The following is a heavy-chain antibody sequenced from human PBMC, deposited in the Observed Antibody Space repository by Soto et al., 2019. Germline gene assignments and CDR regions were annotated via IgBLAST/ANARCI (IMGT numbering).Heavy chain of an antibody. Sequence: QLQLQESGPGLVKPSETLSLTCTASDGSISSSRNYWAWIRQPPGKGQEWIGSVYYSGTTYYNPSLQSRVTISVDTSKNQFSLWLNSMTAADTAVYYCARHERYNWFDPWGQGTLVTVSS. V-gene: IGHV4-39*01. CDR2: VYYSGTT. CDR3: ARHERYNWFDP. CDR1: DGSISSSRNY. J-gene: IGHJ5*02.